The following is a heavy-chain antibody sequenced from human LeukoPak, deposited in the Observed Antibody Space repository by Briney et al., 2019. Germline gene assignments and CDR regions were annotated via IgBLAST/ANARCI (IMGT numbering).Heavy chain of an antibody. CDR2: ISGSGGST. Sequence: GSLRLSCAASGFTFSSYGMSWVRQAPGKGLEWVSAISGSGGSTYYADSVKGRFTISRDNSKNTLYLQMNSLRAEDTAVYYCAKDPTYYGSETWGQGTLVTVSS. D-gene: IGHD3-10*01. CDR1: GFTFSSYG. J-gene: IGHJ5*02. CDR3: AKDPTYYGSET. V-gene: IGHV3-23*01.